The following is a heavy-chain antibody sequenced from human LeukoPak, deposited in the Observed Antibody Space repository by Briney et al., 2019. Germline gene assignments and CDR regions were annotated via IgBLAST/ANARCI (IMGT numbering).Heavy chain of an antibody. D-gene: IGHD4-23*01. Sequence: GGSLRLSCAASAFIFSSYGMHWVRQAPGKGLEWVAYIQYDGSNKQYADSVRGRFTISRDNAKNSLFLQMNSLRAEDTAVYYCTREQDREASATVVGDYWGQGTLVTVSS. CDR2: IQYDGSNK. CDR3: TREQDREASATVVGDY. V-gene: IGHV3-30*02. J-gene: IGHJ4*02. CDR1: AFIFSSYG.